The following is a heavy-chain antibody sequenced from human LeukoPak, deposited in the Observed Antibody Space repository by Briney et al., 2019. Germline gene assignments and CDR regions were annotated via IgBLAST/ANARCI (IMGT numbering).Heavy chain of an antibody. Sequence: SETLSLTCTVSGGSISSSSYYWGWIRQPLGKGLEWIGSIYYSGSTYYNPSLKSRVTISVDTSKNQFSLKLSSVTAADTAVYYCARDRSNWFDPWGQGTLVTVSS. CDR3: ARDRSNWFDP. V-gene: IGHV4-39*07. J-gene: IGHJ5*02. CDR2: IYYSGST. CDR1: GGSISSSSYY.